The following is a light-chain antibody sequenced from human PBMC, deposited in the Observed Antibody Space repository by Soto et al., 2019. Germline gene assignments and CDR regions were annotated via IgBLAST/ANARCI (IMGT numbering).Light chain of an antibody. J-gene: IGKJ2*01. CDR3: LQYDTSPPRYT. CDR2: GPS. V-gene: IGKV3-20*01. Sequence: EVVLTQSPGTLSLSPGERATLSCRASQSVSRRYLAWYQQKPGQAPRLLIFGPSSSATGIPDRFSGSGSGKDFTLTISSLEPEDFAVYYCLQYDTSPPRYTFGQGTKLEIK. CDR1: QSVSRRY.